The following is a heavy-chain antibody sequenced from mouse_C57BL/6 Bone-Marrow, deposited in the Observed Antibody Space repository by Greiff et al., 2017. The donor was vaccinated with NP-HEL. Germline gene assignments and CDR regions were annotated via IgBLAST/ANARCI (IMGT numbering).Heavy chain of an antibody. CDR1: GFTFNTYA. Sequence: EVQLVESGGGLVQPKGSLKLSCAASGFTFNTYAMHWVRQAPGTGLEWVARIRSKSSNYATYYADSVKDRFTISRDDSQSMLYLQRNNLKTEDTAMYYCVRDHYGNPYWGAMDYWGQGTSVTVSS. D-gene: IGHD2-1*01. J-gene: IGHJ4*01. CDR3: VRDHYGNPYWGAMDY. V-gene: IGHV10-3*01. CDR2: IRSKSSNYAT.